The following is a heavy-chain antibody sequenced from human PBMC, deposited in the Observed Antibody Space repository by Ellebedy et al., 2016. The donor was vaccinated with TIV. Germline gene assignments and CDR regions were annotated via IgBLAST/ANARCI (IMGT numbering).Heavy chain of an antibody. Sequence: GGSLRLSCAASGFTFSSYSMNWVRQAPGKGLEWVSYISSSGSTIYYADSVKGRFTISRDNAKNSLYLQMNSLKTEDTAVYYCTTVATVVTPGYWGQGTLVTVSS. J-gene: IGHJ4*02. CDR2: ISSSGSTI. V-gene: IGHV3-48*04. CDR1: GFTFSSYS. D-gene: IGHD4-23*01. CDR3: TTVATVVTPGY.